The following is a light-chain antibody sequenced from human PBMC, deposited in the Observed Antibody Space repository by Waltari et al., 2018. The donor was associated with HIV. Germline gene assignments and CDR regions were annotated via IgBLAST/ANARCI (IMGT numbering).Light chain of an antibody. Sequence: SSELTQDPAVSVALGQTVRITCPGDSLRSYYARWYQQKPGQAPLLVIYGKNNRPSGIPDRFSGSSSGNTASLTITGAQAEDEADYYCNSRDSSGNPRFGGGTKLTVL. CDR2: GKN. V-gene: IGLV3-19*01. CDR1: SLRSYY. CDR3: NSRDSSGNPR. J-gene: IGLJ2*01.